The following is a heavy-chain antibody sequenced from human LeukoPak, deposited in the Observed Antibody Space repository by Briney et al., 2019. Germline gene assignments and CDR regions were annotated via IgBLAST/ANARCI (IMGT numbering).Heavy chain of an antibody. V-gene: IGHV1-69*04. Sequence: ASVKVSCKASGGTFSSYAISWVRQAPGQGLEWMGRIIPILGIANYAQKFQGRVTITADKSTSTAYMELRSLRSDDTAVYYCARDGYSSGWYPLDAFDIWGQGTTVTVSS. D-gene: IGHD6-19*01. CDR2: IIPILGIA. CDR3: ARDGYSSGWYPLDAFDI. CDR1: GGTFSSYA. J-gene: IGHJ3*02.